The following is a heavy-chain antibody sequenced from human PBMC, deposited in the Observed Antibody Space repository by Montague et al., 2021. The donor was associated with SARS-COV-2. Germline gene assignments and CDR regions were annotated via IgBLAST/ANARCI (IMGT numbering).Heavy chain of an antibody. CDR2: IDQSGSS. CDR3: SRGTDRERYSGGYFEFYFDL. J-gene: IGHJ2*01. CDR1: GGSFSDYY. Sequence: SETLSLTCAIYGGSFSDYYWTWIRQPPGKGLELFWEIDQSGSSNSNPSLKSRVIISVDTSKNQFSLKLASVTAADTAVYYCSRGTDRERYSGGYFEFYFDLWGRGTLVAVAS. D-gene: IGHD1-26*01. V-gene: IGHV4-34*01.